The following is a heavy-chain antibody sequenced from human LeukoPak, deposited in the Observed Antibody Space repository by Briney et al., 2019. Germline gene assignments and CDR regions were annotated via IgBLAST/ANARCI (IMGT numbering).Heavy chain of an antibody. J-gene: IGHJ4*02. CDR2: ITPSGST. Sequence: SETLSLTCVIYGGSFSGYFWSWIRQPPGKGLEWIGEITPSGSTNYNPSLKSRVSISIDTSKKKLSLRLTSVTAADSAVYYCASSFYYDSRDYWGQGTLVTVSS. D-gene: IGHD3-22*01. CDR1: GGSFSGYF. V-gene: IGHV4-34*01. CDR3: ASSFYYDSRDY.